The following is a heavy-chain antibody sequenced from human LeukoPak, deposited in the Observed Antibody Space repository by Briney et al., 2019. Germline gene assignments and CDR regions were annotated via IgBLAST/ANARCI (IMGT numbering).Heavy chain of an antibody. J-gene: IGHJ4*02. CDR2: IKQDGSEK. CDR1: GFTFSGFA. V-gene: IGHV3-7*01. CDR3: ARVPNYFDY. Sequence: GGSLRLSCAASGFTFSGFAMSWVRRAPGKGLEWVANIKQDGSEKYYVDSVKGRFTISRDNAKNSLYLQMNSLRAEGTAVYYCARVPNYFDYWGQGTLVTVSS.